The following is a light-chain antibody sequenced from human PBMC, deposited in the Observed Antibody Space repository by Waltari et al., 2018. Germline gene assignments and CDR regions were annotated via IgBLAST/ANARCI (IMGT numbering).Light chain of an antibody. V-gene: IGKV4-1*01. CDR3: QQYYATPCT. J-gene: IGKJ2*02. CDR2: WAS. Sequence: DIVLTQSPDSPPLSPVERATTSSRSSRSVLSSTNSNNYLAWYQQRPGQPPRLLFYWASSRVSGVPDRFDGSGSGTDFTLTISSLQAEDLAVYYCQQYYATPCTFGQGTRLEIK. CDR1: RSVLSSTNSNNY.